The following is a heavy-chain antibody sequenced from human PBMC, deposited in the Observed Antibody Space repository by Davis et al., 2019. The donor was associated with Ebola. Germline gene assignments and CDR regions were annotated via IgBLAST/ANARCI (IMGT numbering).Heavy chain of an antibody. D-gene: IGHD5-18*01. CDR2: INPNFGGT. Sequence: ASVKVSCKASGYTFAAHYIHWVRQAPGHGFEWVGRINPNFGGTLYAQKFQGRVTMTIDTSINTAYMELDRLKSDDTALYYCARGHTYGRWDDRFDPWGQGTLVTVSS. V-gene: IGHV1-2*06. CDR1: GYTFAAHY. CDR3: ARGHTYGRWDDRFDP. J-gene: IGHJ5*02.